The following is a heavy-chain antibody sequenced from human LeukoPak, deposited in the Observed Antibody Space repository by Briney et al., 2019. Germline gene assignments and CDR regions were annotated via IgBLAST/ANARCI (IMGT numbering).Heavy chain of an antibody. Sequence: SETLSLTCAVSGYPISSGYYWGWIRQPPGKGLEWIGSIYHSGSTYYNPSLKSRVTISVDTSKNQFSLKLSSVTAADTAVYYCARERYCSSTSCYSSGGIGPVDYWGQGTLVTVSS. V-gene: IGHV4-38-2*02. CDR1: GYPISSGYY. CDR3: ARERYCSSTSCYSSGGIGPVDY. D-gene: IGHD2-2*01. CDR2: IYHSGST. J-gene: IGHJ4*02.